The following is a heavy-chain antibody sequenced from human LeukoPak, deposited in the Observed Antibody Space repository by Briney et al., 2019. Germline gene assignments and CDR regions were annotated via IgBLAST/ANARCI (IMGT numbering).Heavy chain of an antibody. CDR3: ARGRPNHYFDY. CDR1: GFTFSNYS. Sequence: GGSLRLSCAASGFTFSNYSMNWVRQAPGKGLEWVSSISSSSSYIYCADSVKGRFTISRDNSKNTLYLQMNSLRAEDTAVYYCARGRPNHYFDYWGQGTLVTVSS. J-gene: IGHJ4*02. V-gene: IGHV3-21*04. CDR2: ISSSSSYI.